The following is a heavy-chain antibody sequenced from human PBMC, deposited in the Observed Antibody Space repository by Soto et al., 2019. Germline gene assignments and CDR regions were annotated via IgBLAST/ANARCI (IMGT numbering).Heavy chain of an antibody. CDR3: VRQPGGVATPGDDY. J-gene: IGHJ4*02. CDR1: GYPFTAFD. Sequence: QVQLVQSGAEVKKPGASVKVSCEASGYPFTAFDINWVRQAAGQRLEWMGWMNPSSGDSAFAQRFQDRITMTRTTSISTAYMELSRLTSDDTAVYYCVRQPGGVATPGDDYWGQGTLVTVSS. D-gene: IGHD2-15*01. V-gene: IGHV1-8*01. CDR2: MNPSSGDS.